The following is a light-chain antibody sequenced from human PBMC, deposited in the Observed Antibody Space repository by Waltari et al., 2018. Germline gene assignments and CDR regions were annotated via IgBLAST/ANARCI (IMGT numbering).Light chain of an antibody. J-gene: IGKJ2*01. CDR2: GAS. Sequence: EIVMTQSPAPLSVSPGERATLSCRASQTLTSNLAWYQQKPGQAPRLLIYGASIRATGIPARFSGSGSGTQFTLTISNLQSEDFVVYYCQQYNNRPYTFGQGTKLESK. CDR1: QTLTSN. CDR3: QQYNNRPYT. V-gene: IGKV3-15*01.